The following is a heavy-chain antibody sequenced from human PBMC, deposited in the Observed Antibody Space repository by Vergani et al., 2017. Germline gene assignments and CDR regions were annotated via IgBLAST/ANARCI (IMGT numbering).Heavy chain of an antibody. CDR2: IIPILGIA. V-gene: IGHV1-69*02. Sequence: QVQLVQSGAEVKKPGSSVKVSCKASGGTFSSYTISWVRQAPGQGLEWMGKIIPILGIANYAQKFQGRVTITADKSTSTAYMELSSLRSEGTAVYYCARVKTYYYDSSGYPIFDYWGQGTLVTVSS. CDR1: GGTFSSYT. J-gene: IGHJ4*02. D-gene: IGHD3-22*01. CDR3: ARVKTYYYDSSGYPIFDY.